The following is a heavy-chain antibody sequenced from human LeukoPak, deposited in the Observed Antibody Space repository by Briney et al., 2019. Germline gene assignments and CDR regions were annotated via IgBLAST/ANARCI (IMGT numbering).Heavy chain of an antibody. J-gene: IGHJ4*02. CDR1: GYTFTGYY. CDR3: ARNPKGSMVRGVIDH. Sequence: GASVRVSCKASGYTFTGYYMDWVRQARGQGLEWMGWINPNSGGTNYAQKFQGRVTMTRDTSISTAYMELSRLRSDDTAVYYCARNPKGSMVRGVIDHWGQGTLVTVSS. V-gene: IGHV1-2*02. CDR2: INPNSGGT. D-gene: IGHD3-10*01.